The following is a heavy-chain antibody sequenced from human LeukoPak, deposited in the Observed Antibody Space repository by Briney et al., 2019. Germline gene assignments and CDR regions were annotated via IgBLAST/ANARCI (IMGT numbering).Heavy chain of an antibody. CDR3: ARHGSSRSPFYP. CDR1: GGSISRYY. V-gene: IGHV4-59*08. J-gene: IGHJ5*02. Sequence: SETLSLTCTVSGGSISRYYWSWIRQPPGKGLEWIGYIYDSGSTNYNPSLKSRVTISVDTSKNQFSLKLSSVTAADTAVYYCARHGSSRSPFYPWGQGTLVIVSS. D-gene: IGHD6-13*01. CDR2: IYDSGST.